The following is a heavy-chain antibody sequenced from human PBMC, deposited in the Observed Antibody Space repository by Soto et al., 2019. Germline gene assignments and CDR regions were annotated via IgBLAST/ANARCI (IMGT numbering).Heavy chain of an antibody. CDR3: ARSTRGAYSSGWYSPSGYYNYGIDV. V-gene: IGHV5-51*01. J-gene: IGHJ6*02. CDR1: GYSFTSYW. CDR2: IYPGDSDT. D-gene: IGHD6-19*01. Sequence: GESLKISCKGSGYSFTSYWIGWVRQMPGKGLEWMGIIYPGDSDTKYSPSLQGQVTISADTSISTAYLQWTSLKASDTAMYYCARSTRGAYSSGWYSPSGYYNYGIDVWGQGTKVTVSS.